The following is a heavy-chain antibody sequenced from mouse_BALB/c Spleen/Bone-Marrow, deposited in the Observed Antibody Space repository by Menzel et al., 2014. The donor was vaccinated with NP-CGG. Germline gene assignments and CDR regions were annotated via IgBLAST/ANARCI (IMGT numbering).Heavy chain of an antibody. Sequence: QVQLKQSGPELVKPGASVKMSCKASGYTFTDYVISWVKQRTGQGLEWIGEIYPGSGSTYYNEKFKGKATLTADKSSNTVYMQLISLTSEDSAVFFCVTDPYYGRQYYFGYWGQGTTLTVSS. J-gene: IGHJ2*01. D-gene: IGHD1-1*02. CDR1: GYTFTDYV. CDR3: VTDPYYGRQYYFGY. CDR2: IYPGSGST. V-gene: IGHV1-77*01.